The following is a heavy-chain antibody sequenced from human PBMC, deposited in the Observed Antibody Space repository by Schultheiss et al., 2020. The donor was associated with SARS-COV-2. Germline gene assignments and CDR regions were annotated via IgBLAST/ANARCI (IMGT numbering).Heavy chain of an antibody. D-gene: IGHD3-3*01. V-gene: IGHV3-73*01. Sequence: GGSLRLSCAASGFTFSGSAMHWVRQASGKGLEWVGRIRSKANSYATAYAASVKGRFTISRDDSKNTAYLQMNSLKTEDTAVYYCAGTIFGVVVDGMDVWGQGTTVTVSS. J-gene: IGHJ6*02. CDR1: GFTFSGSA. CDR2: IRSKANSYAT. CDR3: AGTIFGVVVDGMDV.